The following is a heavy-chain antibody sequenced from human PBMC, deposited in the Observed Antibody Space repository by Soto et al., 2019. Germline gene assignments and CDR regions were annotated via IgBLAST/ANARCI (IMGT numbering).Heavy chain of an antibody. Sequence: SVKVSCKASGSTFSNHIITWVRQAPGQGLEWMGRIIPILDITNYAQKFQGRVTITADKSTTTAYMEVSSLSSEDTAMYYCARSIVVVTALDYWGQGPLVTVS. J-gene: IGHJ4*02. CDR2: IIPILDIT. V-gene: IGHV1-69*02. CDR1: GSTFSNHI. D-gene: IGHD2-21*02. CDR3: ARSIVVVTALDY.